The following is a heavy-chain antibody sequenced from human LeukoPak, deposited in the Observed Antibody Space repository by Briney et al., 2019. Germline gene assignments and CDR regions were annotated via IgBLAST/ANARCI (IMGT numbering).Heavy chain of an antibody. CDR1: RFTFSDYW. CDR2: IKRDGSDI. V-gene: IGHV3-7*03. CDR3: ARRPYYYDSSGYYYFDY. Sequence: PGGSLRLSCAASRFTFSDYWMSWVRLAPGKGPEWVAYIKRDGSDIYYVDSVKGRFIISRDNAKNSLYLQMNSLRAEDTALYYCARRPYYYDSSGYYYFDYWGQGTLVTVSS. J-gene: IGHJ4*02. D-gene: IGHD3-22*01.